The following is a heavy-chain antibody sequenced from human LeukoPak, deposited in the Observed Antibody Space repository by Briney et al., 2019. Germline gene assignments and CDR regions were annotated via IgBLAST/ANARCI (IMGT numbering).Heavy chain of an antibody. CDR3: ASGIAAVGWDFDY. D-gene: IGHD6-13*01. CDR1: GFTFSSYA. CDR2: ISGSGGST. V-gene: IGHV3-23*01. J-gene: IGHJ4*02. Sequence: GGSLRLSCAASGFTFSSYAMSWVRQAPGKGLEWVSAISGSGGSTYYADSVKGRFTISRDNAKNTLYLQMNSLRAEDTAVYYCASGIAAVGWDFDYWGQGTLVTVSS.